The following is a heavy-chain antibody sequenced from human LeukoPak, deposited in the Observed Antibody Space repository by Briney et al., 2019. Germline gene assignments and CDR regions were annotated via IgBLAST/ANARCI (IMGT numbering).Heavy chain of an antibody. J-gene: IGHJ4*02. CDR3: AREDQALKYVDY. V-gene: IGHV1-2*02. Sequence: GSVKVSCTSSGYTFNGYYMHWVRQAPGQGLEWMGWIKPKSGETRYTQKFQGRVTMTRDTSITTAYMEVSRLRSDDTAVYYCAREDQALKYVDYWGQGTLVTVSS. CDR1: GYTFNGYY. CDR2: IKPKSGET.